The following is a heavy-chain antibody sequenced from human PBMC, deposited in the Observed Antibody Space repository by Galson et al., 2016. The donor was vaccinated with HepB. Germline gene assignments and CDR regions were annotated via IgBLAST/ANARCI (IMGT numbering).Heavy chain of an antibody. V-gene: IGHV4-31*11. CDR2: IYYSGST. CDR1: GTSISSGGYY. Sequence: TLSLTCAVSGTSISSGGYYWSWIRQHPGKGLEWNGYIYYSGSTYYNPSLKSRVTISVDTSKNQFSLKLSSVTAADTAVYYCAGRDYYDSSGYYYWGQGTLVTVSS. J-gene: IGHJ4*02. D-gene: IGHD3-22*01. CDR3: AGRDYYDSSGYYY.